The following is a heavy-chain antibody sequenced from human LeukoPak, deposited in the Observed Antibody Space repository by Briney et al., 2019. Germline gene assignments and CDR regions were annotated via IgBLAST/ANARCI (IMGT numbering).Heavy chain of an antibody. V-gene: IGHV3-64D*09. D-gene: IGHD5-18*01. CDR1: GFTFSRYA. CDR2: ISSNGGST. CDR3: VKEGGDSYGLFDY. J-gene: IGHJ4*02. Sequence: AGGSLRFSCSASGFTFSRYAMHWVRQAPGKGLEYVSTISSNGGSTYYADSVKGRFTISRDNSQNTLYLQMSSLRAEDTAVYYCVKEGGDSYGLFDYWGQGTLVTVSS.